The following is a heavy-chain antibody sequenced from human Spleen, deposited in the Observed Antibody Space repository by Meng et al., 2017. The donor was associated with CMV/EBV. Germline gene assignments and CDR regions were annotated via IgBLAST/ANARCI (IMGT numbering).Heavy chain of an antibody. V-gene: IGHV3-30*02. Sequence: GGSLRLSCAASGFTFSSYGMHWVRQAPGKGLEWVAFIRYDGSNKYYADSVKGRFTISRDNSKNTLYLQMNSLRAEDTAVYYCARDHSNYYGSGSYYANWGQGTLVTVSS. J-gene: IGHJ4*02. CDR3: ARDHSNYYGSGSYYAN. CDR2: IRYDGSNK. CDR1: GFTFSSYG. D-gene: IGHD3-10*01.